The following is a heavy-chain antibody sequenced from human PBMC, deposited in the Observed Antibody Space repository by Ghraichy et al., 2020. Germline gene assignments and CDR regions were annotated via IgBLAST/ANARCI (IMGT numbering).Heavy chain of an antibody. CDR1: GFTFSSYA. D-gene: IGHD2-2*01. CDR2: ISYDGSNK. V-gene: IGHV3-30-3*01. CDR3: ARDGAPLIVVVPAAIVSYYYYGMDV. J-gene: IGHJ6*02. Sequence: GGSLRLSCAASGFTFSSYAMHWVRQAPGKGLEWVAVISYDGSNKYYADSVKGRFTISRDNSKNTLYLQMNSLRAEDTAVYYCARDGAPLIVVVPAAIVSYYYYGMDVWGQGTTVTVSS.